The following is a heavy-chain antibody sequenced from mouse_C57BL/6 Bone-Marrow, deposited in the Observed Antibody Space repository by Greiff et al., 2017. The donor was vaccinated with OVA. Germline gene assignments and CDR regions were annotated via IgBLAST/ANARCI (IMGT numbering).Heavy chain of an antibody. CDR1: GSPFPSYC. J-gene: IGHJ1*03. CDR3: AISGLWLRLGYWYFDV. D-gene: IGHD2-2*01. Sequence: QVQLQQPGAELVKPGASAQVSCKASGSPFPSYCIPSVKQRPGQGPAPIGRIHPSDRDTNYNQKFKGKATLTVDKSSSTAYMQLSSLTSEDSAVYYVAISGLWLRLGYWYFDVWGTGTTVTVSS. CDR2: IHPSDRDT. V-gene: IGHV1-74*01.